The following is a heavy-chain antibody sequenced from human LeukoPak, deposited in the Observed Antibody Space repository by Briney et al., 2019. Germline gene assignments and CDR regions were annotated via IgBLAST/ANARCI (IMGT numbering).Heavy chain of an antibody. Sequence: GGSLRLSCAASGFTFSNFNVKWGREARGKGGEWGSTISIGRTRILYADSVKGRFTICRDKAKNSLYLQMNSLRAEDAAVYYCARGLQYNDAFDIWGQGPMVTVSS. CDR1: GFTFSNFN. J-gene: IGHJ3*02. CDR3: ARGLQYNDAFDI. CDR2: ISIGRTRI. V-gene: IGHV3-21*06. D-gene: IGHD1-1*01.